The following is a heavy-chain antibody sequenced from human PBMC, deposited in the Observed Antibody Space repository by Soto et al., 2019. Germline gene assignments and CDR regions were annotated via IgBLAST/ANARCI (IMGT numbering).Heavy chain of an antibody. V-gene: IGHV3-53*04. J-gene: IGHJ6*02. D-gene: IGHD3-10*01. Sequence: EVQLVESGGGLVQPGGSLRLSCVASGIPVSSNYMTWVRQAPGKALEWVSVLHSGGDTYYANSVKGRFTISRHDSTNTLFLQMNSLTAEDTAVYYCARDGPYYYASRMDVWGQGTTVTVSS. CDR3: ARDGPYYYASRMDV. CDR1: GIPVSSNY. CDR2: LHSGGDT.